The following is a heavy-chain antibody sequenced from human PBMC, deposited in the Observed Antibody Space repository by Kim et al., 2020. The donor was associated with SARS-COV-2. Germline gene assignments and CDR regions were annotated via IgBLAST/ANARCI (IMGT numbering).Heavy chain of an antibody. D-gene: IGHD3-22*01. CDR3: ARGGYYYAFDI. J-gene: IGHJ3*02. CDR2: T. Sequence: TNYNPSLKSRVTISVDTSKNQFSLKLSSVTAADTAVYYCARGGYYYAFDIWGQGTMVTVSS. V-gene: IGHV4-61*02.